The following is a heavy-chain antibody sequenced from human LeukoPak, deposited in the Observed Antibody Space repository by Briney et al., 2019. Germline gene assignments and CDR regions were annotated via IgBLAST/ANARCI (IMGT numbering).Heavy chain of an antibody. CDR2: IIPIFGTV. Sequence: ASVKVSCKASGGTFSSYAISWVRQAPGQGLEWMGGIIPIFGTVNYAQKFQDRVTITADKSTSTAYMELSSLRSEDTAVYFCARSLFRFLEWSYRSYYYYYMDVWGKGTTVTISS. V-gene: IGHV1-69*06. CDR1: GGTFSSYA. CDR3: ARSLFRFLEWSYRSYYYYYMDV. J-gene: IGHJ6*03. D-gene: IGHD3-3*01.